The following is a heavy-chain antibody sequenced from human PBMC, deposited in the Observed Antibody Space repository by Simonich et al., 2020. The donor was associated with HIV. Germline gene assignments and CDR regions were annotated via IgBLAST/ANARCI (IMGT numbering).Heavy chain of an antibody. J-gene: IGHJ4*02. V-gene: IGHV3-33*01. D-gene: IGHD4-17*01. Sequence: QVQLVESGGGVVQPGRSLRLSCAASGFTFSSYGMHWVRQAHAKGLEWVAVKWYDGNIKYYAHSVKGRFTISRDNSKNTLYLQMNSLRAEDTAMYYCVRRFDYGGDYWGQGTLVTVSS. CDR2: KWYDGNIK. CDR3: VRRFDYGGDY. CDR1: GFTFSSYG.